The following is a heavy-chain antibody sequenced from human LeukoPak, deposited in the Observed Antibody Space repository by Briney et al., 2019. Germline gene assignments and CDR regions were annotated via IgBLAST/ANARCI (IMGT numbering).Heavy chain of an antibody. V-gene: IGHV1-69*13. Sequence: SVKVSCKASGGTFSSYAIGWVRQAPGQGLEWMGGIIPIFGTANYAQKFQGRVTITADESTSTAYMELSSLRSEDTAVYYCARVTPDYDSSGYLWYFDYWGQGTLVTVSS. CDR3: ARVTPDYDSSGYLWYFDY. CDR2: IIPIFGTA. CDR1: GGTFSSYA. J-gene: IGHJ4*02. D-gene: IGHD3-22*01.